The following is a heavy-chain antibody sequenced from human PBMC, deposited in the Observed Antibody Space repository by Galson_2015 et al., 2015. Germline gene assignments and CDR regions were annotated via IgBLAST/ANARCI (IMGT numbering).Heavy chain of an antibody. CDR1: GFTFSSYG. J-gene: IGHJ4*02. CDR3: ARDPYYYDRSSNYRYFDY. D-gene: IGHD3-22*01. CDR2: VWYDGSNK. Sequence: SLRLSCAASGFTFSSYGMHWVRQAPGKGLEWVAAVWYDGSNKYYADSVKGRFTISRDNSKNTLYLQMNSLRAEDTAVYYCARDPYYYDRSSNYRYFDYWGQGTLVTVSS. V-gene: IGHV3-33*01.